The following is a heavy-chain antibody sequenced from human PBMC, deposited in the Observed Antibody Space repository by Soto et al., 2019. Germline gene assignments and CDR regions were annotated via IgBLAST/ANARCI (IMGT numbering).Heavy chain of an antibody. CDR2: IDWDDDK. J-gene: IGHJ6*03. D-gene: IGHD3-10*01. CDR1: RFSLTTSGMS. V-gene: IGHV2-70*11. Sequence: SGRTRVHPTQTLTLTCPFCRFSLTTSGMSVSWIRQPPGKALEWLARIDWDDDKYYSTSLKTRLTISKDTSKNQVVLTMTNMDPVDTATYYCARIGASAYYYYYYMDVWGKGTTVTVSS. CDR3: ARIGASAYYYYYYMDV.